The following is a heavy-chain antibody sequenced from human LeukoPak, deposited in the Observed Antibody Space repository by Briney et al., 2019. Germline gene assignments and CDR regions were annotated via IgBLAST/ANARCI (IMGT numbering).Heavy chain of an antibody. V-gene: IGHV3-48*04. J-gene: IGHJ4*02. CDR2: ISSSSSTI. D-gene: IGHD3-22*01. CDR3: ARYVAPTYYDSSGYYY. Sequence: GGSLRLSCAASGFTFSSYSMNWVRQAPGKGLEWVSYISSSSSTIYYADSVKGRFTISRDNAKNSLYLQMNSLRAEDTAVYYCARYVAPTYYDSSGYYYWGQGTLVTVSS. CDR1: GFTFSSYS.